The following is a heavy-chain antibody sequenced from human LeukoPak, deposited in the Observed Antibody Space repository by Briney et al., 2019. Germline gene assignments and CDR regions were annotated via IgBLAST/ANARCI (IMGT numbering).Heavy chain of an antibody. J-gene: IGHJ4*02. Sequence: PGGSLRLSCAGSGFMFSTYAMSWVRQAPGQGLEWISGISGTGGSTYYADSVKGRFTISRDNSKNTLYLQMNSLRVEDTAVYYCARYSSSWYSPFDYWGQGTLVTVSS. CDR2: ISGTGGST. V-gene: IGHV3-23*01. CDR1: GFMFSTYA. CDR3: ARYSSSWYSPFDY. D-gene: IGHD6-13*01.